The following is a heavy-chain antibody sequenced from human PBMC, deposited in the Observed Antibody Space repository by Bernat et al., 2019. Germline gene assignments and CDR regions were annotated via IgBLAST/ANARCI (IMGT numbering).Heavy chain of an antibody. CDR3: ARDMAEWLPIYYFDY. CDR1: GFTFSSYA. D-gene: IGHD3-3*01. CDR2: ISYDGSNK. Sequence: QVQLVESGGGVVQPGRSLRLSCAASGFTFSSYAMHWVRQAPGKGLEWVAVISYDGSNKYYADSVKGRFTISRDNSKNTLYLQMNSLRAEDTAVYYCARDMAEWLPIYYFDYWGQGTLVTVSS. V-gene: IGHV3-30*01. J-gene: IGHJ4*02.